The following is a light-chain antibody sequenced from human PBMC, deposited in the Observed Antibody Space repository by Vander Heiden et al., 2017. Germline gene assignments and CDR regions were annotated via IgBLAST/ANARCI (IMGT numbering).Light chain of an antibody. V-gene: IGLV2-23*02. J-gene: IGLJ2*01. CDR2: EVT. CDR1: SSDVGSFNL. CDR3: CSHAGTTTYVV. Sequence: QSALTQPASVSRSPGQSLTISCTGTSSDVGSFNLVSWYQQHPGKVPKLMIYEVTKRPSGVSYRFSGSKSGNTASLTISGLQAEDEADYYCCSHAGTTTYVVFGGGTKLTVL.